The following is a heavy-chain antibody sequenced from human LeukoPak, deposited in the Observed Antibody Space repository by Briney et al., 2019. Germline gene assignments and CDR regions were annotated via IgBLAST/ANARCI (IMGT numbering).Heavy chain of an antibody. J-gene: IGHJ5*02. CDR1: GGSISSGGYY. V-gene: IGHV4-31*03. CDR3: ARAPEDIPSIGWFDP. CDR2: IYYSGST. Sequence: NSSETLSLTCTVSGGSISSGGYYWSWIRQHPGKGLEWIGYIYYSGSTYYNPSLKSRVTISVDTSKNQFSLKLSSVTAADTAVYYCARAPEDIPSIGWFDPWGQGTLVTVSS. D-gene: IGHD2-15*01.